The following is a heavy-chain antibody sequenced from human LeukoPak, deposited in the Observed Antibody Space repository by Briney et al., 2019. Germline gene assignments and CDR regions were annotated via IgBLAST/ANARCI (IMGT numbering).Heavy chain of an antibody. D-gene: IGHD5-24*01. CDR1: GFIFDDYG. J-gene: IGHJ4*02. V-gene: IGHV3-20*04. Sequence: PGGSLRLSCAASGFIFDDYGMSWVRQAPGKGLEWVSDINWNGDSTRYADSVRGRFTISRDNAKNSLYLKMNSLRVEDTAVYYCAREMGNDWGQGTLVTVSS. CDR2: INWNGDST. CDR3: AREMGND.